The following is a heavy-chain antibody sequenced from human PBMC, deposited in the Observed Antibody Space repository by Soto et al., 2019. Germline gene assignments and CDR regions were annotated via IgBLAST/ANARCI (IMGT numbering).Heavy chain of an antibody. J-gene: IGHJ4*02. CDR3: ARRDMLTGYVYFDY. CDR2: IYPDDSDT. D-gene: IGHD3-9*01. V-gene: IGHV5-51*01. Sequence: GESLKISCQASGYTFTKYWVGWVRQMPGKGLEWLGIIYPDDSDTRYSPSFQGHVTISADKSISTAYLQWSSLKASDSATYYCARRDMLTGYVYFDYWGQGTQVTVSS. CDR1: GYTFTKYW.